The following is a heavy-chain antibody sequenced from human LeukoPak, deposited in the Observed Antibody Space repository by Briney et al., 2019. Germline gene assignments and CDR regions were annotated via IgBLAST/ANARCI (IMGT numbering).Heavy chain of an antibody. CDR1: GFSFSNYG. J-gene: IGHJ5*02. Sequence: GRSLRLSCAASGFSFSNYGMHWVRQAPGKGLEWVAVISYDGRNKYFADSVKGRLTISRDNSKNTVCLEMNSLRDEDTAVYYCAKDKRGSSGWYDHWGQGTLVTVSS. CDR2: ISYDGRNK. V-gene: IGHV3-30*18. CDR3: AKDKRGSSGWYDH. D-gene: IGHD6-19*01.